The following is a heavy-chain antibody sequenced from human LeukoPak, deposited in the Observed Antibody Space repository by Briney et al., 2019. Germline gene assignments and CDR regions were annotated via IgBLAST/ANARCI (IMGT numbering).Heavy chain of an antibody. CDR1: GFTFSSYS. Sequence: SGGSLRLSCAASGFTFSSYSMNWVRQAPGKGLEWVSYISSSGSTIYYADSVKGRFTISRDNAKNSLYLQMNSLRAEDTAVYYCARDLHYYDSSGYWQYYFDYWGQGTLVTVSS. J-gene: IGHJ4*02. V-gene: IGHV3-48*04. CDR3: ARDLHYYDSSGYWQYYFDY. D-gene: IGHD3-22*01. CDR2: ISSSGSTI.